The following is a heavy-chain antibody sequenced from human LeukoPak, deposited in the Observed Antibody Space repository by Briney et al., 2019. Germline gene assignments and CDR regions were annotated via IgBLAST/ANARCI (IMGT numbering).Heavy chain of an antibody. V-gene: IGHV4-31*03. Sequence: PSETLPLICTVSVGSISSGGYYWSWIRQHPGKGLEWIGYIYYSGSTYYNPSLKSRVTISVDMSKNQFSLKLSSVTAADTTVYYCARLLNWNDVADAFDIWGQGTIVTVSS. CDR1: VGSISSGGYY. J-gene: IGHJ3*02. D-gene: IGHD1-20*01. CDR2: IYYSGST. CDR3: ARLLNWNDVADAFDI.